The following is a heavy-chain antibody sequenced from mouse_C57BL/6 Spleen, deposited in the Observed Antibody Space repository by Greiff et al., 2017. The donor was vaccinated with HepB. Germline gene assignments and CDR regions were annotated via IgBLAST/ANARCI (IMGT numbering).Heavy chain of an antibody. CDR1: GFSLTSYA. D-gene: IGHD1-1*01. CDR2: IWTGGGT. Sequence: QVQLKESGPGLVAPSQSLSITCTVSGFSLTSYAISWVRQPPGKGLEWLGVIWTGGGTNYNSALKSRLSISKDNSKSQVFLKMNSLQTDDTARYYCARGGVYYGSSPDWYFDVWGTGTTVTVSS. V-gene: IGHV2-9-1*01. CDR3: ARGGVYYGSSPDWYFDV. J-gene: IGHJ1*03.